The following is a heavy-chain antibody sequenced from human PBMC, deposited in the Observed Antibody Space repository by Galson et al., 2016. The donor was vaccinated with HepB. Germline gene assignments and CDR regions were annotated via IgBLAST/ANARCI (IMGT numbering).Heavy chain of an antibody. V-gene: IGHV1-69*13. CDR1: GGTFSSYS. J-gene: IGHJ4*01. Sequence: SVKVSCKASGGTFSSYSISWVRQAPGQGLEWMGGIILIFGTVNYAQKFQGRVTITADESTSTAYMELSSLRSDDTAVYCCARGATTVVIDYFDYWGQGTLVTVSS. D-gene: IGHD4-23*01. CDR3: ARGATTVVIDYFDY. CDR2: IILIFGTV.